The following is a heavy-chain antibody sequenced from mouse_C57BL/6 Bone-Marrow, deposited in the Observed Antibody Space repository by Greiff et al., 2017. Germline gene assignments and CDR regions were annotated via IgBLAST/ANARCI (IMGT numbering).Heavy chain of an antibody. D-gene: IGHD2-3*01. CDR2: ISTLAYSI. J-gene: IGHJ4*01. Sequence: EVKLMDSGGGLVQPGGSLKLSCAASGFTFSDYGMAWVRQAPRKGPEWVAFISTLAYSIYYADSVTGRFTISRENAKNTLYLEMSRLRSEYTSMYYCARRRDYDGYSYAMDYWGQGTSVTVSS. CDR1: GFTFSDYG. CDR3: ARRRDYDGYSYAMDY. V-gene: IGHV5-15*01.